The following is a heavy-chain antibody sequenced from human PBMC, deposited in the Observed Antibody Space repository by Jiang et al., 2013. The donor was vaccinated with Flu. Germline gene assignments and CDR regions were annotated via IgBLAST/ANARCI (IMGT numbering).Heavy chain of an antibody. Sequence: GSGLVKPSETLSLTCAVYGGSFSGYYWSWIRQPPGKGLEWIGEINHSGSTNYNPSLKSRVTISVDTSKNQFSLKLSSVTAADTAVYYCASRGWLQEYWGQGTLVTVSS. J-gene: IGHJ4*02. V-gene: IGHV4-34*01. D-gene: IGHD5-24*01. CDR2: INHSGST. CDR1: GGSFSGYY. CDR3: ASRGWLQEY.